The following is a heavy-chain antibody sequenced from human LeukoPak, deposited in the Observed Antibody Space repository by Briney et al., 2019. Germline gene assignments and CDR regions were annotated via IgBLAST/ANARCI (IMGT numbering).Heavy chain of an antibody. D-gene: IGHD6-13*01. J-gene: IGHJ4*02. V-gene: IGHV3-23*01. CDR1: GFTFSSYA. CDR2: ISGSGGST. Sequence: GGSLRLSCAASGFTFSSYAMSWVRQAPGKGLEWVSAISGSGGSTYYADSVEGRFTISRDNSKNTLYLQMNSLRAEDTAVYYCAKQPISGSSTWYFDCWGQGTLVTVSS. CDR3: AKQPISGSSTWYFDC.